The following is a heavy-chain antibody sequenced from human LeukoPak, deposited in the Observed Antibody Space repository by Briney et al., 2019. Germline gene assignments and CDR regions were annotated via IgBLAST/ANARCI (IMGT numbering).Heavy chain of an antibody. CDR2: ITDSGKTK. Sequence: PGGSLRLSCAASGFTFSSYEMNWVRQAPGKGLEWISYITDSGKTKSYADSVKGRFTISRDNAKNSLFLQMNSLRVGDTAVYYCARDTSGWSLGYWGQGTLITVSS. CDR3: ARDTSGWSLGY. J-gene: IGHJ4*02. D-gene: IGHD6-19*01. CDR1: GFTFSSYE. V-gene: IGHV3-48*03.